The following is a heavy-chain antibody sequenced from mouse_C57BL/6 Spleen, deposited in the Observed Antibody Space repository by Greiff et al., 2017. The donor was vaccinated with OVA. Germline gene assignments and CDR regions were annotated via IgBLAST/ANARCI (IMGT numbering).Heavy chain of an antibody. J-gene: IGHJ2*01. Sequence: DVLLVESEGGLVQPGSSMKLSCTASGFTFSDYYMAWVCQVPEKGLEWVANINYDGSSTYYLDSLKSRVIISRDNAKSILYLQMSSLKSEDTATYYCARGHTGSGVDYWGQGTTLTVSS. CDR1: GFTFSDYY. D-gene: IGHD4-1*01. CDR2: INYDGSST. CDR3: ARGHTGSGVDY. V-gene: IGHV5-16*01.